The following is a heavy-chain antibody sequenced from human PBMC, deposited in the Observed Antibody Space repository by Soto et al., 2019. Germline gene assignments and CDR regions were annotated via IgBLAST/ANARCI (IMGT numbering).Heavy chain of an antibody. CDR2: ISSSSSTI. V-gene: IGHV3-48*01. D-gene: IGHD5-12*01. J-gene: IGHJ6*02. CDR3: ARRRGFPSYYGMDV. Sequence: VGSLRLSCAASGFTFSSYSMNWVRQAPGKGLEWVSYISSSSSTIYYADSVKGRFTISRDNAKNSLYLQMNSLRAEDTAVYYCARRRGFPSYYGMDVWGQGTTVTAP. CDR1: GFTFSSYS.